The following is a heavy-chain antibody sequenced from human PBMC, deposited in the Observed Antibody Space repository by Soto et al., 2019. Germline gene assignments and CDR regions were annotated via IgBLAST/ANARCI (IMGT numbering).Heavy chain of an antibody. D-gene: IGHD3-10*01. CDR3: ARDPSYYYGSGSLNNWFDP. CDR1: GGTFSSYT. Sequence: QVQLVQSGAEVKKPGSSVKVSCKASGGTFSSYTISWVRQAPGQGLEWMGRIIPILGIANYAQKFQGRVTITADKSTSTAYMELSSLRSEDTAVYYCARDPSYYYGSGSLNNWFDPWGQGTLVTVSS. V-gene: IGHV1-69*08. J-gene: IGHJ5*02. CDR2: IIPILGIA.